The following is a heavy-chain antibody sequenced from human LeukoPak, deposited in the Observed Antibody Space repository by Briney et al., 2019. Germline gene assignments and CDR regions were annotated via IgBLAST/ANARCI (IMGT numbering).Heavy chain of an antibody. CDR1: GGSISRNSDY. D-gene: IGHD2-2*01. Sequence: SETLSLNCTVSGGSISRNSDYWSWIRQPPGKGLEWIGYIYYSGSTNYNPSLKSRVTISVDTSKNQFSLKLSSVTAADTAVYYCARTPAAFDAFDVWGQGTMVTVSS. J-gene: IGHJ3*01. CDR2: IYYSGST. V-gene: IGHV4-61*01. CDR3: ARTPAAFDAFDV.